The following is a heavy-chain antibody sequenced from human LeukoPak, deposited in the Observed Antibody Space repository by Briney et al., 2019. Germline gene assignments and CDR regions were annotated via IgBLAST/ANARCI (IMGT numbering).Heavy chain of an antibody. J-gene: IGHJ3*02. CDR2: SYSDSNT. D-gene: IGHD1-14*01. Sequence: GGSLRLSCAASGFAFNSFAMNWVRQAPGKGLEWVSISYSDSNTNYADSVKGRFTISRDTSQNTLSLQMNSLRAEDTAVYYCVRKNRDFNAAFDIWGQGTVVTVSS. CDR1: GFAFNSFA. V-gene: IGHV3-23*01. CDR3: VRKNRDFNAAFDI.